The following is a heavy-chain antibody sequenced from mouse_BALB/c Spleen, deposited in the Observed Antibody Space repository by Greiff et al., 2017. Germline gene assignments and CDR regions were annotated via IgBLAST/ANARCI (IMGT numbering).Heavy chain of an antibody. J-gene: IGHJ3*01. V-gene: IGHV2-9*02. CDR3: ARDREGYYYGSSYGWFAY. CDR1: GFSLTSYG. CDR2: IWAGGST. D-gene: IGHD1-1*01. Sequence: VQLQESGPGLVAPSQSLSITCTVSGFSLTSYGVNWVRQPPGKGLEWLGVIWAGGSTNYNSALMSRLSISKDNSKSQVFLKMNSLQTDDTAMYYWARDREGYYYGSSYGWFAYWGQGTLVTVSA.